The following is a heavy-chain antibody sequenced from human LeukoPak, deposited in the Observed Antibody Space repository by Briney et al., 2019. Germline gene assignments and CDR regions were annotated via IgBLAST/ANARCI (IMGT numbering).Heavy chain of an antibody. J-gene: IGHJ6*03. CDR1: GFTFSSYA. CDR2: ISGSGGST. V-gene: IGHV3-23*01. Sequence: GGSLRLSCAASGFTFSSYAMSWVRQAPGKGLEWVSAISGSGGSTYYADSVKGRFTISRDNSKNTLYLQMNSLRAEDTAVYYCARGYTTTSGTYYYHMDVWGKGTTVTVSS. D-gene: IGHD6-6*01. CDR3: ARGYTTTSGTYYYHMDV.